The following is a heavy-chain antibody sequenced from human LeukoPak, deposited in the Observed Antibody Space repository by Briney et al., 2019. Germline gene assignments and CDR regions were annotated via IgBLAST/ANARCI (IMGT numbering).Heavy chain of an antibody. CDR2: FDPEDGET. Sequence: ASVKVSCKVSGYTLTELSMHWVRQAPGKGLEWMGGFDPEDGETIYAQKFQGRVTMTEDTSTDTAYMELSSLRSEDTAVYYCATIYCGGGSCYLDYWGQGTLVTVSS. CDR1: GYTLTELS. J-gene: IGHJ4*02. V-gene: IGHV1-24*01. CDR3: ATIYCGGGSCYLDY. D-gene: IGHD2-15*01.